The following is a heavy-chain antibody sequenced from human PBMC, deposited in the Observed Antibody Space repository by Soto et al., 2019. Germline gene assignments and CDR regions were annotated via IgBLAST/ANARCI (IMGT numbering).Heavy chain of an antibody. Sequence: QVRLVQSGAEVKKPGSSVKVSCEASGGTFSSYAVTWVRQAPGQGLEWMGGIIPIVTTPNYAQKFQGRLTIAADKSTSSSYMELSSLRSEDTGVYYCARVGYNFWIRDRYYGVDVWGQGTKVIVS. CDR1: GGTFSSYA. CDR2: IIPIVTTP. CDR3: ARVGYNFWIRDRYYGVDV. D-gene: IGHD3-3*01. J-gene: IGHJ6*02. V-gene: IGHV1-69*06.